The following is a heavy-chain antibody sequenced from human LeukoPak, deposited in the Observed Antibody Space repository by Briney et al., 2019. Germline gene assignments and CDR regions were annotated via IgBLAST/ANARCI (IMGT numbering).Heavy chain of an antibody. CDR2: INHSGGT. J-gene: IGHJ6*03. D-gene: IGHD1-14*01. CDR1: GGSFSGYY. Sequence: SETLSLTCAVYGGSFSGYYWSWIRQPPGKGLEWIGEINHSGGTKYNPSLKSRVTISVDTSKNQFSLKPNSVTAADTAVYYCARFPGGAEYRHYYYMDVWGKGTTVTVSS. CDR3: ARFPGGAEYRHYYYMDV. V-gene: IGHV4-34*01.